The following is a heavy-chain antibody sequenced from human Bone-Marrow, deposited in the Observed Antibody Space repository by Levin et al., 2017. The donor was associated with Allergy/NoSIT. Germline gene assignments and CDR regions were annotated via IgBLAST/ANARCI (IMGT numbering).Heavy chain of an antibody. V-gene: IGHV3-48*02. Sequence: SGGSLRLSCAASGFTLSSYEMNWVRQAPGKGLEWISYIRGTSNVMFYAGSLRGRFTVSRDNANNLIYLQMNSLRDEDTAVYYCAREGLSGSYHDCWGQGTLVTVSS. CDR1: GFTLSSYE. CDR2: IRGTSNVM. J-gene: IGHJ4*02. CDR3: AREGLSGSYHDC. D-gene: IGHD1-26*01.